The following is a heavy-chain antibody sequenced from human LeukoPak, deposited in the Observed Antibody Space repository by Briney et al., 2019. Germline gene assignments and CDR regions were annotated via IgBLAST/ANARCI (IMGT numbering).Heavy chain of an antibody. CDR2: ISGNGDTT. CDR1: GFTFSSYA. D-gene: IGHD6-6*01. J-gene: IGHJ4*02. Sequence: GGSLRLSCAASGFTFSSYAMAWVRQAPGKGLEWVSGISGNGDTTYYADSVRGRFTISRDDPKNTLYLQMNSLRAEDTAVYSCAKDRGITSSATDYWGQGTLVTVSS. V-gene: IGHV3-23*01. CDR3: AKDRGITSSATDY.